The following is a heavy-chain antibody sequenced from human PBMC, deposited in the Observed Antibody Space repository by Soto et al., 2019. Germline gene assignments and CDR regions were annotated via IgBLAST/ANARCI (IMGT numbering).Heavy chain of an antibody. D-gene: IGHD6-19*01. V-gene: IGHV1-18*01. CDR3: ARDLTVEYSSGWYTIDY. Sequence: ASVKVSCKASGGTFRSYAISWLRQAPGQGLEWMGWISAYNGNTNYAQKLQGRVTMTTDTSTSTAYMELRSLRSDDTAVYYCARDLTVEYSSGWYTIDYWGQGTLVTVSS. CDR1: GGTFRSYA. J-gene: IGHJ4*02. CDR2: ISAYNGNT.